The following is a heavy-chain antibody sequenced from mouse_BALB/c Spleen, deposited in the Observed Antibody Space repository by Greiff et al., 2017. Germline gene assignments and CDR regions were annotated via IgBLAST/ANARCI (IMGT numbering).Heavy chain of an antibody. Sequence: EVMLVESGGGLVKPGGSLKLSCAASGFTFSSYAMSWVRQTPEKRLEWVASISSGGSTYYPDSVKGRFTISRDNARNILYLQMSSLRSEDTAMYYCARGYYGGYFDYWGQGTTLTVSS. CDR3: ARGYYGGYFDY. V-gene: IGHV5-6-5*01. CDR1: GFTFSSYA. J-gene: IGHJ2*01. CDR2: ISSGGST. D-gene: IGHD1-1*01.